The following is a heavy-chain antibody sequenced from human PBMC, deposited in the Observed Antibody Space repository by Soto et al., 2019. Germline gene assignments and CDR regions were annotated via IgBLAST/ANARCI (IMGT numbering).Heavy chain of an antibody. CDR3: ARSSLEWLLYDWFDP. CDR1: GYTFTSYA. CDR2: INAGNGNT. V-gene: IGHV1-3*01. Sequence: ASVKVSCKASGYTFTSYAMHWVRQAPGQRLEWMGWINAGNGNTKYSQKFQGRVTITRVTSASTAYMELSSLRSEDTAVYYCARSSLEWLLYDWFDPWGQGTLVTVSS. J-gene: IGHJ5*02. D-gene: IGHD3-3*01.